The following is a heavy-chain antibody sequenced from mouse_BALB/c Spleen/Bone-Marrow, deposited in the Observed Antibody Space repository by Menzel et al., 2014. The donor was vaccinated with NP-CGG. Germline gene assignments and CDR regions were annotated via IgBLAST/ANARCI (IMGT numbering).Heavy chain of an antibody. D-gene: IGHD1-1*01. V-gene: IGHV1-14*01. CDR1: GYTFTSYV. CDR2: IIPYNDGT. J-gene: IGHJ3*01. CDR3: ARPYYYGSSGDSWFAY. Sequence: VHLVASSPELVTPGPSVYMSCKASGYTFTSYVMHWVKQKPGQGLEWIGYIIPYNDGTNYNEKFKGKATLTSDKSSSTAYMELSSLTSEDSAVYYCARPYYYGSSGDSWFAYWGQGTLVTVSA.